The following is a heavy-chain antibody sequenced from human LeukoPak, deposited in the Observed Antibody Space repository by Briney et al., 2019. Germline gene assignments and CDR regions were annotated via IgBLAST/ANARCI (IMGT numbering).Heavy chain of an antibody. CDR1: GGSISHTNYY. V-gene: IGHV4-39*01. J-gene: IGHJ4*02. D-gene: IGHD3-10*01. CDR3: ARHKTLLSFGEFNFDY. Sequence: SETLSLTGTVSGGSISHTNYYWGWIRQPPGKGLEWIGSIYYSGSAYYNPSLRSRVTVSVDTSKDQFSLKLSSVTAADSAVYYCARHKTLLSFGEFNFDYWGQGTLVTVSS. CDR2: IYYSGSA.